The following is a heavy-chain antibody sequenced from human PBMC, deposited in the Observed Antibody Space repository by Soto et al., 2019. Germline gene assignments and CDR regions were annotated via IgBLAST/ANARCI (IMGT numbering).Heavy chain of an antibody. CDR1: GGSISSGGYY. CDR2: IYYSGST. V-gene: IGHV4-31*03. Sequence: SETLSLTCTVSGGSISSGGYYWSWIRQHPGKGLEWIGYIYYSGSTYYNPSLKSRVTISVDTSKNQFSLKLSSVTAADTAVYYCARVLGVVAATCFDYWGQGTLVTVSS. D-gene: IGHD2-15*01. J-gene: IGHJ4*02. CDR3: ARVLGVVAATCFDY.